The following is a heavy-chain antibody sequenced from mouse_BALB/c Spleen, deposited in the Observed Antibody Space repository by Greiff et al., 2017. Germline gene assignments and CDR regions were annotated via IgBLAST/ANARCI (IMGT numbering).Heavy chain of an antibody. Sequence: EVKLQESGPGLVKPSQSLSLTCTVTGYSITSDYAWNWIRQFPGNKLEWMGYISYSGSTSYNPSLKSRISITRDTSKNQFFLQLNSVTTEDTATYYCARLLGNWYFDVWGAGTTVTVSS. CDR1: GYSITSDYA. CDR2: ISYSGST. D-gene: IGHD1-1*01. J-gene: IGHJ1*01. V-gene: IGHV3-2*02. CDR3: ARLLGNWYFDV.